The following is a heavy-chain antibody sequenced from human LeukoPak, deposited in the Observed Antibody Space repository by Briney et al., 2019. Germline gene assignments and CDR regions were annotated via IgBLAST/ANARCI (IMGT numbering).Heavy chain of an antibody. CDR2: ITQDGSEK. CDR1: GFTFSSYW. V-gene: IGHV3-7*01. Sequence: GGSLRLSCAASGFTFSSYWMSWVRQAPGKGLEWVANITQDGSEKYYVESVKGRFTISRDNAKNSLYLQMNSLRAEDTAVYYCAREHYDSSGYYSYFDYWGQGTLVTVSS. D-gene: IGHD3-22*01. CDR3: AREHYDSSGYYSYFDY. J-gene: IGHJ4*02.